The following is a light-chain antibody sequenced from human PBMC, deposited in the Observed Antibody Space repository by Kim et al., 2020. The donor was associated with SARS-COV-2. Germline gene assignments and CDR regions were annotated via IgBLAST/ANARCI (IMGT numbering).Light chain of an antibody. V-gene: IGLV3-21*04. Sequence: VAPGKTARITCGRNNIGSKGVHWYQQKPGQAPVLVIYYDSDRPSGLPGRFSGYNSGNTATLTISRVEAGDEADYYCQVWDSSSDQVFGGGTKLTVL. J-gene: IGLJ3*02. CDR1: NIGSKG. CDR2: YDS. CDR3: QVWDSSSDQV.